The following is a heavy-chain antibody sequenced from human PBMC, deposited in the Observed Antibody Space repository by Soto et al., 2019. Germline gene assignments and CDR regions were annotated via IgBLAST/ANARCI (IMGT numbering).Heavy chain of an antibody. CDR3: ARVPRITMVRGVRYNWFDP. CDR1: GGTFSSYA. J-gene: IGHJ5*02. V-gene: IGHV1-69*01. D-gene: IGHD3-10*01. Sequence: QVQLVQSGAEVKKPGSSVKVSCKASGGTFSSYAISWVRQAPGQGLEWMGGIIPIFGTANYAQKFQGRVTSTADESTSTAYMELSSLRSEDTAVYYCARVPRITMVRGVRYNWFDPWGQGTLVTVSS. CDR2: IIPIFGTA.